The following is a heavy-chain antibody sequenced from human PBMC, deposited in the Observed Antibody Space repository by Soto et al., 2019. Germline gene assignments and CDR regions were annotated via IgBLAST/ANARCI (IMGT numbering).Heavy chain of an antibody. Sequence: GESLKISCKGSGYSFTNYWIGWVRQMPGKGLEWMGIIYPGDSDTRYSPSFQGQVTISADWSISTAYLHWSSLRASDTAMYYCGRHPYGDYDVMGVWGHGTAVTVSS. CDR1: GYSFTNYW. CDR2: IYPGDSDT. CDR3: GRHPYGDYDVMGV. D-gene: IGHD4-17*01. V-gene: IGHV5-51*01. J-gene: IGHJ6*02.